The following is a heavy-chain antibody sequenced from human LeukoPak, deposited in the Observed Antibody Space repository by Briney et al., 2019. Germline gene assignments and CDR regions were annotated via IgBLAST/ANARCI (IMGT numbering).Heavy chain of an antibody. J-gene: IGHJ4*02. CDR1: GFPFGSYV. V-gene: IGHV3-48*02. D-gene: IGHD3-9*01. CDR2: INHNAEMI. Sequence: GGSLRLSCEASGFPFGSYVMSWVRQAPGKGLEWIAYINHNAEMIFYPDFVKGRFTISRDNAESSLYLQMNALRYEDTAIYYCARDHDWAFDLWGQGTLVTVSS. CDR3: ARDHDWAFDL.